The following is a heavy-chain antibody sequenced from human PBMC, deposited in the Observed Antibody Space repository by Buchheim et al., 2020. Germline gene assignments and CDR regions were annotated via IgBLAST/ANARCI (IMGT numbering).Heavy chain of an antibody. CDR1: GFTFSSYG. CDR2: IWYDGSNK. CDR3: ARDMWELLLGYYGMDV. D-gene: IGHD1-26*01. J-gene: IGHJ6*02. Sequence: QVQLVESGGGVVQPGRSLRLSCAASGFTFSSYGMHWVRQAPGKGLEWVAVIWYDGSNKYYADSVKGRFTISRDNSKNTLYLQMNSLRAEDTAVYYCARDMWELLLGYYGMDVWGQETT. V-gene: IGHV3-33*01.